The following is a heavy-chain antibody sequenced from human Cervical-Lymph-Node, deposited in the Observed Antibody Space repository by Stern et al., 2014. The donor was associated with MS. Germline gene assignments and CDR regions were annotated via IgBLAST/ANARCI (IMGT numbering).Heavy chain of an antibody. CDR3: TRQDPFDY. CDR1: GFTFSGSA. Sequence: VQLVQSGGGLVQPGGSLKLSCAASGFTFSGSAMHWVRQATGKGLEWVGRIRSKANNYATSYAASVKGRFTISRDDSKNTAYLQMNSLKTEDTAVYYCTRQDPFDYWGQGTLVTVYS. CDR2: IRSKANNYAT. V-gene: IGHV3-73*01. J-gene: IGHJ4*01.